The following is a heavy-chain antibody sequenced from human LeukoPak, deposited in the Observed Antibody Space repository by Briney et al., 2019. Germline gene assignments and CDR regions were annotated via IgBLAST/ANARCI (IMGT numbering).Heavy chain of an antibody. D-gene: IGHD6-6*01. V-gene: IGHV3-48*01. CDR3: AKDGAGGIAARGPFDY. CDR2: ISSSSSTI. CDR1: GFTFSSYS. J-gene: IGHJ4*02. Sequence: GGSLRLSCAASGFTFSSYSMNWVRQAPGKGLEWVSYISSSSSTIYYADSVKGRFTISRDNSKNTLYLQMNSLRAEDTAVYYCAKDGAGGIAARGPFDYWGQGTLVTVSS.